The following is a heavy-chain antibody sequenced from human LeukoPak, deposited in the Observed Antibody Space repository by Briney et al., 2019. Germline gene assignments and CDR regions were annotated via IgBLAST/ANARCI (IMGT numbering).Heavy chain of an antibody. J-gene: IGHJ4*02. CDR3: AKGAYYYDSRGNSLDY. V-gene: IGHV3-30*18. D-gene: IGHD3-22*01. CDR1: GFTFSSYG. Sequence: PGGSLRLSCAAFGFTFSSYGMHWVRQAPGKGLEWVAVISYDGSNKYYADSVKGRFTISRDNSKNTLYLQMNSLRAEDTAVYYCAKGAYYYDSRGNSLDYWGQGTLVTVSS. CDR2: ISYDGSNK.